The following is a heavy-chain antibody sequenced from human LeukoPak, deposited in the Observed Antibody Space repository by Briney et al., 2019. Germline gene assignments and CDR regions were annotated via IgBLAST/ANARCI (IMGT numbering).Heavy chain of an antibody. Sequence: GGSLRLSCAASGFTFSSYSMNWVRQAPGKGLEWVSYISSSSTIYYADSVKGRFTISRDNAKNTLYLQMNSLRAEDTAVYYCVRSSGWPDYWGQGTLVTVSS. J-gene: IGHJ4*02. CDR2: ISSSSTI. CDR1: GFTFSSYS. D-gene: IGHD6-19*01. CDR3: VRSSGWPDY. V-gene: IGHV3-48*01.